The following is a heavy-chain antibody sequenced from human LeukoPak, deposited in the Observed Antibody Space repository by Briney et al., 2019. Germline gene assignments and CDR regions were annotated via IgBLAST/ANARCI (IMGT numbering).Heavy chain of an antibody. Sequence: PSETLSLTCTVSGGSISSYYWSWIRQPPGKGLEWIGYISYSGSTYFNPSLRSRVTISVDTSENQFSLKLSSVTAADTAVYYFARETYYYDSSGLPHYYMDVWGKGTTVTVSS. CDR1: GGSISSYY. CDR2: ISYSGST. CDR3: ARETYYYDSSGLPHYYMDV. J-gene: IGHJ6*03. V-gene: IGHV4-59*12. D-gene: IGHD3-22*01.